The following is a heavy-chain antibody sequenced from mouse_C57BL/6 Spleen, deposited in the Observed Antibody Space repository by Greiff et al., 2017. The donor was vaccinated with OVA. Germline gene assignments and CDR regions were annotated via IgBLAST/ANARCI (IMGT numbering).Heavy chain of an antibody. CDR2: IDPSDSYT. CDR1: GYTFTSYW. J-gene: IGHJ2*01. CDR3: ARPQLGPFDY. D-gene: IGHD4-1*02. Sequence: QVQLQQPGAELVKPGASVKLSCKASGYTFTSYWMQWVKQRPGQGLEWIGEIDPSDSYTNYNQKFKGKATLTVDTSSSTAYMQLSSLTSEDSAVYYCARPQLGPFDYWGQGTTLTVSS. V-gene: IGHV1-50*01.